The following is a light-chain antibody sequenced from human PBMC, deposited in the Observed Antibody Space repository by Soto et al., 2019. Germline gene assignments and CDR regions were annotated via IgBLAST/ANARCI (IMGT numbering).Light chain of an antibody. CDR3: KQSYSTIWT. J-gene: IGKJ1*01. Sequence: MTQSPLSLPVTPGEPASISCRSSQSLLHSNGYNYLDWYQQKPGKAPKLLIYAAYSLQSGVQSRFSGSGSGTDFTLTIRSLQPEDFATYYCKQSYSTIWTFGQGTKVDIK. CDR1: QSLLHSNGYNY. CDR2: AAY. V-gene: IGKV1-39*01.